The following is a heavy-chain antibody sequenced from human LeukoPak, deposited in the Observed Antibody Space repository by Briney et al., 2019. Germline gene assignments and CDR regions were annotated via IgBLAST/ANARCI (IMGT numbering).Heavy chain of an antibody. CDR3: AREGSSLAPHAFDI. V-gene: IGHV3-20*04. D-gene: IGHD6-6*01. CDR2: INWNGGSI. CDR1: GFTFDDYG. J-gene: IGHJ3*02. Sequence: PGGSLRLSCAASGFTFDDYGMSWVRQAPGKGLEWVSGINWNGGSIVYADSVKGRFTISRDNAKNSLYLQMNSLRAEDTALYYCAREGSSLAPHAFDIWGQGTMVTVSS.